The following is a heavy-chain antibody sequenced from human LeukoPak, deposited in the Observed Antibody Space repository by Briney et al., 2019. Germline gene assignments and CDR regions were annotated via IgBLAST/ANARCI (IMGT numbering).Heavy chain of an antibody. V-gene: IGHV3-23*01. Sequence: PGGSLRLSCAASGFTFSSYAMSWVRQAPGKGLEWVSAISGSGGSTYYADSVKGRFTISRDNSKNTLYLQMNSLRAEDTAVYYCARGRRGSIYYDSSGYSDYWRQGTLVTVSS. D-gene: IGHD3-22*01. CDR2: ISGSGGST. CDR3: ARGRRGSIYYDSSGYSDY. J-gene: IGHJ4*02. CDR1: GFTFSSYA.